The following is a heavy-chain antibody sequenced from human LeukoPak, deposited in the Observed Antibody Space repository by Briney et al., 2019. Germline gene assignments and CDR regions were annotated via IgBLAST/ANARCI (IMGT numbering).Heavy chain of an antibody. D-gene: IGHD3-22*01. V-gene: IGHV1-69*11. J-gene: IGHJ1*01. CDR1: GSTFSTYA. CDR2: IIPILGTS. CDR3: ATTRDYYENSGYALLQD. Sequence: SVKVSCKASGSTFSTYAINWVRQAPGQGLEWMGWIIPILGTSIYAQRFQGRVTIAADESSGTAYMALSSLRSEDTAIYYCATTRDYYENSGYALLQDWGQGTLVTVSS.